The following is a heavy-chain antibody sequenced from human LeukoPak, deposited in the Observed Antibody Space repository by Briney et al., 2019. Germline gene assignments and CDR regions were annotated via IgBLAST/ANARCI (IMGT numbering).Heavy chain of an antibody. CDR3: ARTAARRFDY. CDR2: INPIGGST. D-gene: IGHD6-6*01. Sequence: ASVKVSCKASGYTFPSYFMHWVRQAPGQGLEWMGIINPIGGSTTYAQKFQGRVTMTRDTSTSTAYMELSSLRSDDTAVYYCARTAARRFDYWGQGTLVTVSS. V-gene: IGHV1-46*01. CDR1: GYTFPSYF. J-gene: IGHJ4*02.